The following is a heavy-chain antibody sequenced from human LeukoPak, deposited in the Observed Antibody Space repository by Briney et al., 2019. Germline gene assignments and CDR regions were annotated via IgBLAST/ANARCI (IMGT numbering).Heavy chain of an antibody. V-gene: IGHV3-23*01. Sequence: GGSLRLSCAASGFTFSSYAMSWVRQAPGKGLEWVSAISGSGGSTYYADSVKGRFTISRYNSKNTLYLQMNSLRAEDTAVYYCAKDLYGDYDNSFDYWGQGTLVTVSS. CDR3: AKDLYGDYDNSFDY. CDR2: ISGSGGST. D-gene: IGHD4-17*01. CDR1: GFTFSSYA. J-gene: IGHJ4*02.